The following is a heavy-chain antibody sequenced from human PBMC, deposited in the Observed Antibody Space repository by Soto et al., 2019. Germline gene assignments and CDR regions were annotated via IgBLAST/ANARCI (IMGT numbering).Heavy chain of an antibody. CDR3: ARGIATGQLDP. CDR1: GYTFTRYT. Sequence: GXSVKVSCKASGYTFTRYTMNWVRQAPGQRLEWMGWINPDNGNTKSSQKFQDRVIITRDTSASTAYMDLSSLRSEDTAAYYCARGIATGQLDPWGQGTLVTVSS. CDR2: INPDNGNT. D-gene: IGHD2-15*01. V-gene: IGHV1-3*01. J-gene: IGHJ5*02.